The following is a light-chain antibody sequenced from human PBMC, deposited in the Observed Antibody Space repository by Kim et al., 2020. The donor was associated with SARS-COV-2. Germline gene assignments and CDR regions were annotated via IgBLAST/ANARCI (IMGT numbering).Light chain of an antibody. J-gene: IGKJ2*01. Sequence: LSPGESATLSCRASQSINSNYLAWYQQKPGQAPRLLIYAVFTRATGIPDRFSGSGSGTDFTLIISRLEPEDFAIYYCQHYGGSLFTFGQGTKLEI. V-gene: IGKV3-20*01. CDR3: QHYGGSLFT. CDR2: AVF. CDR1: QSINSNY.